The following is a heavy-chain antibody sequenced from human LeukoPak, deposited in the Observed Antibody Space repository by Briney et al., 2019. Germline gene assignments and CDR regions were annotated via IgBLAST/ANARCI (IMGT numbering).Heavy chain of an antibody. V-gene: IGHV1-46*03. CDR3: ARTKRNIVVVPAAIRGRAFDI. CDR2: INPSGGST. Sequence: GASVKVSCKXSGYTFTSYYMHWVRQAPGQGLEWMGIINPSGGSTSYAQKFQGRVTMTRDTSTSTVYMELSSLRSEDTAVYYCARTKRNIVVVPAAIRGRAFDIWGQGTMVTVSS. J-gene: IGHJ3*02. CDR1: GYTFTSYY. D-gene: IGHD2-2*01.